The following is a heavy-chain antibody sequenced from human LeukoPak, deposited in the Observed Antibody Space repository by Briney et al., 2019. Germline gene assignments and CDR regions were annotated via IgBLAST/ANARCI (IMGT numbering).Heavy chain of an antibody. Sequence: GGSLRLSCAASGFTFSSYAMSWVRQAPGKGLEWVSAISGSGGSTYYADSVKGRFTISRDNSKNTLYLQMNSLRAEDTAVYYCARRGAVAGTEDYWGQGTLVTVSS. CDR3: ARRGAVAGTEDY. V-gene: IGHV3-23*01. J-gene: IGHJ4*02. CDR2: ISGSGGST. D-gene: IGHD6-19*01. CDR1: GFTFSSYA.